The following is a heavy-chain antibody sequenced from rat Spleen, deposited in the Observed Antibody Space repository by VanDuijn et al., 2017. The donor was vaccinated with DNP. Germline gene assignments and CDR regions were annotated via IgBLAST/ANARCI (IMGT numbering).Heavy chain of an antibody. Sequence: EVQLQESGPGLVEPSQSLSLTCSVTGYSITSCCRWTWIRKFPGNKLEWMGSVNSAGTTNYNPSLKSRISITRDTSKNQLFLQVNSVTTEDTATYYCARWPGYNPPYAMDAWGQGTSVTVSS. CDR2: VNSAGTT. D-gene: IGHD1-4*01. CDR3: ARWPGYNPPYAMDA. V-gene: IGHV3-3*01. J-gene: IGHJ4*01. CDR1: GYSITSCCR.